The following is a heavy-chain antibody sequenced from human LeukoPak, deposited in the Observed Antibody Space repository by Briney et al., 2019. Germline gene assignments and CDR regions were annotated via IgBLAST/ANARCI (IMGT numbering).Heavy chain of an antibody. D-gene: IGHD1-20*01. CDR2: IYTSGTT. J-gene: IGHJ5*02. V-gene: IGHV4-4*07. CDR3: ARAYNYGSFWFDP. Sequence: SETLSLTCTVSGGSICTHYWGWIRQPAGKGLEWIGRIYTSGTTNYNPSLKSRLTLSIDASKNQFSLKLTSVTAADTAMYYCARAYNYGSFWFDPWGQGTLVTVSS. CDR1: GGSICTHY.